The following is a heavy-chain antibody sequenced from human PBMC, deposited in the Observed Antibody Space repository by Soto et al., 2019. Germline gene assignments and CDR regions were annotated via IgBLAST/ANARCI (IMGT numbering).Heavy chain of an antibody. CDR3: ARGVPTILSDAFDI. Sequence: PSETLSLTCTVSGGSISSSSYYWGWIRQPPGKGLEWIGSIYYSGSTYYNPSLKSRVTISVDTSKNQFSLKLSSVTAADTAVYYCARGVPTILSDAFDIWGQGTMVTVSS. CDR2: IYYSGST. CDR1: GGSISSSSYY. V-gene: IGHV4-39*01. J-gene: IGHJ3*02. D-gene: IGHD2-15*01.